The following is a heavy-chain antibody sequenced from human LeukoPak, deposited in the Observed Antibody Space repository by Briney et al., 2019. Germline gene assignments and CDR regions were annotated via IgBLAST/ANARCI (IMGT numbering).Heavy chain of an antibody. Sequence: GASVKVSCKASGYTFTSYAMHWVRQAPGQRLEWMGWINAGNGNTKYSQKFQGRVTITRDTSASTAYMELSSLRSEDTAVYYCARVLPRGDYVWGWFDPWGQGTLVTVSS. CDR3: ARVLPRGDYVWGWFDP. CDR1: GYTFTSYA. J-gene: IGHJ5*02. D-gene: IGHD3-16*01. CDR2: INAGNGNT. V-gene: IGHV1-3*01.